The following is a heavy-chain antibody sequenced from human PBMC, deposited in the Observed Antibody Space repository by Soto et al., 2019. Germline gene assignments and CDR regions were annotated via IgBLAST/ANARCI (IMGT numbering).Heavy chain of an antibody. V-gene: IGHV3-23*01. CDR1: GFTFSSFA. Sequence: GGSLRLSCAASGFTFSSFAMTWVRQAPGKGLEWVSGITGSSSYTYYADSVKGRFTISRDNSKSTVYLQMNSLRAEDTAVYYCAKEAEVWGRGTMVTVSS. CDR2: ITGSSSYT. CDR3: AKEAEV. J-gene: IGHJ3*01.